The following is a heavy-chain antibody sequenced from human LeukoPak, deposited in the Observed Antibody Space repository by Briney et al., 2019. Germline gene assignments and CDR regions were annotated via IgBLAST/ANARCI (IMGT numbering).Heavy chain of an antibody. CDR2: IIHILGIT. J-gene: IGHJ6*02. Sequence: SVKVSCKAAGGTFSSYAISWVRQAPGQGLVWMGSIIHILGITNYAQKFQGRVTITAEKSTSITYMKLSSPRTEDTAVYHCARVYDSRYYGMDVWGQGTTVTVSS. D-gene: IGHD3-22*01. CDR1: GGTFSSYA. V-gene: IGHV1-69*04. CDR3: ARVYDSRYYGMDV.